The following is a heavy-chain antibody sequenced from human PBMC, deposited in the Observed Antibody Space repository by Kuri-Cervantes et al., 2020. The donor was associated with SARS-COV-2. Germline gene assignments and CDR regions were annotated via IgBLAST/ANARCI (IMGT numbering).Heavy chain of an antibody. J-gene: IGHJ6*02. Sequence: GGSLRLSCAASGFTFSSYGMHWVRQAPGKGLEWVSSISSSSYIYYADSVKGRFTISRDNAKNSLYLQMNSLRAEDTAVYYCARDANRITIFGVVIIPGVGDVWGQGTTVTVSS. CDR2: ISSSSYI. V-gene: IGHV3-21*01. CDR3: ARDANRITIFGVVIIPGVGDV. CDR1: GFTFSSYG. D-gene: IGHD3-3*01.